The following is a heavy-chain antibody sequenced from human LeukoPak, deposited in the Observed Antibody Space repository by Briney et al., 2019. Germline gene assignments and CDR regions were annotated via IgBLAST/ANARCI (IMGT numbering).Heavy chain of an antibody. D-gene: IGHD2/OR15-2a*01. J-gene: IGHJ4*02. CDR1: GGSFSGYY. V-gene: IGHV4-34*01. Sequence: SETLSLTCAVYGGSFSGYYWSWIRQPPGKGLEWIGEINHSGSTNYNPSLKSRVTISVDTSKNQFSLKLSSVTAADTAVYYCASSIGSGYWGQGTLVTVSS. CDR3: ASSIGSGY. CDR2: INHSGST.